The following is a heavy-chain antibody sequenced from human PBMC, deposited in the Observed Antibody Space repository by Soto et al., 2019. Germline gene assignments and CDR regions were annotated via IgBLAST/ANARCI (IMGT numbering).Heavy chain of an antibody. D-gene: IGHD6-19*01. Sequence: PSETLSLTCAVSGGTISSSDWWSWVRQPPGKGLEWIGEIYHSGSTNYNPSLKSRVTISVDKSKNQFSLKLSSVTAADTAVYYCAILSSGWYFDYWGQGTLVTVSS. V-gene: IGHV4-4*02. CDR1: GGTISSSDW. CDR3: AILSSGWYFDY. J-gene: IGHJ4*02. CDR2: IYHSGST.